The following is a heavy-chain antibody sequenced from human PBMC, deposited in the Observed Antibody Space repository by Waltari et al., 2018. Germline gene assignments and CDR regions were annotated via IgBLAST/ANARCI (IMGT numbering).Heavy chain of an antibody. D-gene: IGHD1-20*01. V-gene: IGHV3-74*01. J-gene: IGHJ4*02. CDR2: INGDGTTT. CDR3: ARLTVVSNNDY. Sequence: EVQLVESGGGLVQPGGSVRLSCAASGFTFSSYWMHWGRQAPGKGLVWVSCINGDGTTTKYADSVKGRFTISRDNAKNTLYLQMNSLRAEDTAVYYCARLTVVSNNDYWGQGTLVTVSS. CDR1: GFTFSSYW.